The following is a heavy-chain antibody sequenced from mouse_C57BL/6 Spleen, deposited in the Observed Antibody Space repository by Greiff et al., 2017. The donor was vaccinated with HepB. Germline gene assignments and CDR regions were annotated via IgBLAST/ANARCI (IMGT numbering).Heavy chain of an antibody. CDR3: IIRSFAY. CDR2: IDPENGDT. J-gene: IGHJ3*01. CDR1: GFNIKDDY. V-gene: IGHV14-4*01. D-gene: IGHD1-1*01. Sequence: EVKLVESGAELVRPGASVKLSCTASGFNIKDDYMHWVKQRPEQGLEWIGWIDPENGDTEYASKFQGKATITADTSSNTAYLQLSSLTSEDTAVYYCIIRSFAYWGQGTLVTVSA.